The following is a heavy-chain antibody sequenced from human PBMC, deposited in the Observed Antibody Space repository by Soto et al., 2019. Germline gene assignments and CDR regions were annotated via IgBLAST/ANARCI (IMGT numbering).Heavy chain of an antibody. CDR2: IIPIFGTA. CDR1: GGNFRSYA. J-gene: IGHJ4*02. D-gene: IGHD3-22*01. CDR3: ASPIHYYDSSGSDY. V-gene: IGHV1-69*06. Sequence: QVQLVQSGAEVKKPGASVKVSCKASGGNFRSYAISWVRQAPGQGLEWMGGIIPIFGTANYAQKLQGRVTITADKSTSTAYMELSSLRSEDTAVYYCASPIHYYDSSGSDYWGQGTLVTVSS.